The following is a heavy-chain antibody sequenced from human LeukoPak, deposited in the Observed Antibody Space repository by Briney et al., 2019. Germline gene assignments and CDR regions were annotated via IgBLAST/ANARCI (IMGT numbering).Heavy chain of an antibody. J-gene: IGHJ3*02. CDR3: ARVVSVVPAVSNAFDI. Sequence: PSGTLSLTCAVSGGSISSSNWWSWVRQPPGKGLEWIGEIYHSGSTNYNPSLKSRVTISVDKSKNRFSLKLSSVTAADTAVYYCARVVSVVPAVSNAFDIWGQGTMVTVSS. D-gene: IGHD2-2*01. V-gene: IGHV4-4*02. CDR1: GGSISSSNW. CDR2: IYHSGST.